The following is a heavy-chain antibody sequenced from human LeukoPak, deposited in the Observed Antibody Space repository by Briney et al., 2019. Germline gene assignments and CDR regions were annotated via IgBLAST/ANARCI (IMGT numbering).Heavy chain of an antibody. CDR2: IYYSGST. V-gene: IGHV4-59*08. CDR1: GCSISSYY. Sequence: ASETLSLTCTVSGCSISSYYWSWIRQPPGEGLEWIGYIYYSGSTNYNPSLKSRVTISVDTSKNQFSLKLSSVTAADTAVYYCASMVRGAALDYWGQGTLVTVSS. J-gene: IGHJ4*02. CDR3: ASMVRGAALDY. D-gene: IGHD3-10*01.